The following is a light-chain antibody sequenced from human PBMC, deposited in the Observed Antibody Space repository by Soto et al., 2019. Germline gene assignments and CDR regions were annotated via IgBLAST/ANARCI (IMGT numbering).Light chain of an antibody. V-gene: IGLV2-14*03. Sequence: QSALTQPASVSGSPGQSITISCTGSSSDVGGFNYVSWYQQHPGKAPKLIIYDVSNRPSGVSYRFSASKSGNTASLTISGLQAEDEADYYCSSYTTSSTLVFGTGTKLTVL. CDR3: SSYTTSSTLV. CDR1: SSDVGGFNY. J-gene: IGLJ1*01. CDR2: DVS.